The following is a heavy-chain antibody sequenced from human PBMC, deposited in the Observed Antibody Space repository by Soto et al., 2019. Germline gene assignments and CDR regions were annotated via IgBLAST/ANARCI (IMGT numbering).Heavy chain of an antibody. CDR3: ARDADYGGSRGGLDV. V-gene: IGHV4-31*03. CDR1: GGSLNNADYF. CDR2: IYYSGST. J-gene: IGHJ6*02. D-gene: IGHD4-17*01. Sequence: QVHLEESGPGLVKPSETLSLICTVSGGSLNNADYFWSWIRHHPENVLEWIGYIYYSGSTRYNPSFKTRATLSIDTSKNQFSLRLKSVTVADTAVYFCARDADYGGSRGGLDVWGRGTAVTVSS.